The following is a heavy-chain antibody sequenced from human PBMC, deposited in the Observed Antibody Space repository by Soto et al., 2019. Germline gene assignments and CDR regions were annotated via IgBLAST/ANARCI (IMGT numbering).Heavy chain of an antibody. CDR2: SRNKANSYTT. CDR1: GFSLSDHY. CDR3: SREFTAPGTYAVDY. J-gene: IGHJ4*02. Sequence: EVQLVESGGGLVQPGGSLRLSCTASGFSLSDHYVDWVRQAPGKGLEWVGRSRNKANSYTTEYAASVRGRFTISRDDSRNSLYLQMDSLKTEDTAVYYCSREFTAPGTYAVDYWGQGTLVTVSS. V-gene: IGHV3-72*01. D-gene: IGHD3-16*01.